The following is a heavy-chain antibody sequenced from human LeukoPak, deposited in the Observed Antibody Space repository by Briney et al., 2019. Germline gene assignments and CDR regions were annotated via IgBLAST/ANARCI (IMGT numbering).Heavy chain of an antibody. CDR1: GFTFSSYT. CDR3: ARDSSLRSGVFDI. J-gene: IGHJ3*02. Sequence: PGGSLRLSCAASGFTFSSYTINWVRQAPGKGLEWVSYISSSNSTKYYADSVQGRVTISRDNAQKSLYLQMNSLRAEDTAVYYCARDSSLRSGVFDIWGQGTMVTVSS. D-gene: IGHD3-10*02. CDR2: ISSSNSTK. V-gene: IGHV3-48*01.